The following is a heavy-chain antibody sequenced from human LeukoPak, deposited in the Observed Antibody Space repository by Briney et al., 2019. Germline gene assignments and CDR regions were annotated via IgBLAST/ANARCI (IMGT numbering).Heavy chain of an antibody. CDR1: GFTFSNYD. J-gene: IGHJ3*02. D-gene: IGHD2-2*01. Sequence: GGSLRLSCAASGFTFSNYDMHWVRQATGKGLEWVSAVGTVGDTYYPGSVKGRFIISRENAKNSLYLQMNSLRAGDTAVYYCARGTYCNSTSCSSHAFDIWGQGTMVTVSS. CDR3: ARGTYCNSTSCSSHAFDI. V-gene: IGHV3-13*01. CDR2: VGTVGDT.